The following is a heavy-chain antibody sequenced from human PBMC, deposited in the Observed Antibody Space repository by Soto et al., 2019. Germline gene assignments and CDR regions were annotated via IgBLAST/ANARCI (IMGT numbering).Heavy chain of an antibody. J-gene: IGHJ4*02. CDR1: GYTFTSYG. D-gene: IGHD2-2*01. CDR2: ISAYNGNT. Sequence: GASVKVSCKASGYTFTSYGISWVRQAPGQGLEWMGWISAYNGNTNYAQKLQGRVTMTTDTSTSTAYMELRSLRSDDTAVYYCARGPNCSSTSCYDFCFDYWGQGTLVTVSS. CDR3: ARGPNCSSTSCYDFCFDY. V-gene: IGHV1-18*01.